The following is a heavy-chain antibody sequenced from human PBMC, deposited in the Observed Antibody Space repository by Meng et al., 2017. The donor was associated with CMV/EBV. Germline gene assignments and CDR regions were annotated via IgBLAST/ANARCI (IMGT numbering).Heavy chain of an antibody. D-gene: IGHD6-13*01. CDR2: IYWNDDK. J-gene: IGHJ5*02. Sequence: SGPTLVNPTQTLTLTCTFSGFSLSTSGVGVGWIRQPPGNALEWLALIYWNDDKRYSPSLKSRLTITKDTSKNQVVLTMTNMDPVDTATYYCAHRLGSSWSNWFDPWGQGTLVTVSS. CDR3: AHRLGSSWSNWFDP. CDR1: GFSLSTSGVG. V-gene: IGHV2-5*01.